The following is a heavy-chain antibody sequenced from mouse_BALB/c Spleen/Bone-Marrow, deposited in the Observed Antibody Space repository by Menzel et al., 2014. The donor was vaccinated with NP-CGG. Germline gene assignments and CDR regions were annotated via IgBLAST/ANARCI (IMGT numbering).Heavy chain of an antibody. Sequence: EVKLVEPGGGLVQPGGSLKLSCAASGFTFSRYDMSWVRQTPDMRLELVANINSNGGGTYYPDSVKGRFTISRDNAKNTQYLRMSGQKSEDTAMYFYAREGVKVWFAYWGQGTLVTVSA. J-gene: IGHJ3*01. CDR2: INSNGGGT. CDR3: AREGVKVWFAY. D-gene: IGHD2-2*01. V-gene: IGHV5-6-3*01. CDR1: GFTFSRYD.